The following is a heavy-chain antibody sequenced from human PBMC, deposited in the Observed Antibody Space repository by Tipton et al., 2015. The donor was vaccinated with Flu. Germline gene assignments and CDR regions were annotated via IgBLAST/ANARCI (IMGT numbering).Heavy chain of an antibody. CDR3: AKDAAERDSKGYYGMDV. Sequence: SLRLSCAASGFTFSSYDMHWVRQAPGKGLEWVAVISYDGSNKYYADSVKGRFTISRDNSKNTLFLQMNSLRAEDTAVYYCAKDAAERDSKGYYGMDVWGQGTTVTVSS. J-gene: IGHJ6*02. CDR2: ISYDGSNK. D-gene: IGHD5-24*01. V-gene: IGHV3-30*18. CDR1: GFTFSSYD.